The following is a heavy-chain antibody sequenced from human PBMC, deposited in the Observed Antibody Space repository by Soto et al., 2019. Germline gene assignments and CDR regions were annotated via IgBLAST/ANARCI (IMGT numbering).Heavy chain of an antibody. J-gene: IGHJ5*02. CDR1: GASISSADYF. Sequence: QVQLQESGPGLVKPSQTLSLTCTVSGASISSADYFWSWIRQPPGQGLEWIGYIYYSGNIFYNPSLASRVTISVDPSKNQFSLKLTSVTAADTAVYYCARQRTVYFARPGDWLDPWGQGTLVTVSS. CDR2: IYYSGNI. V-gene: IGHV4-30-4*01. D-gene: IGHD3-9*01. CDR3: ARQRTVYFARPGDWLDP.